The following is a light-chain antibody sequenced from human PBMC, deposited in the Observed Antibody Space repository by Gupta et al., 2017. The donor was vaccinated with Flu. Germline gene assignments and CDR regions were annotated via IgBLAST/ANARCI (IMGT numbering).Light chain of an antibody. Sequence: IVLTQSPGTLSLSPGERATLSCRASQSVSSSYLAWYQQKPGQAPRLLIYGASSRATGIPDRFSGSGSGTDFTLTISRLEPEYFTVYYCQQYGSSRAFGGGTKVEIK. CDR2: GAS. V-gene: IGKV3-20*01. CDR1: QSVSSSY. J-gene: IGKJ4*01. CDR3: QQYGSSRA.